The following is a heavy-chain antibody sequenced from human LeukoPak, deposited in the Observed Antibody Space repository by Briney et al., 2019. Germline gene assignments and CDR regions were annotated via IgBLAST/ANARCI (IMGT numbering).Heavy chain of an antibody. V-gene: IGHV3-53*05. CDR1: GFTVSSNY. Sequence: PGGSLRLSCAASGFTVSSNYMSWVRQAPGKGLEWVSVIYSGGSTYYADSVKGRFTISRDNSKNTLYLQMNSLRAEDTAVYYCAKEYYYDSSGYYPSFDYWGQETLVTVSS. J-gene: IGHJ4*02. CDR3: AKEYYYDSSGYYPSFDY. D-gene: IGHD3-22*01. CDR2: IYSGGST.